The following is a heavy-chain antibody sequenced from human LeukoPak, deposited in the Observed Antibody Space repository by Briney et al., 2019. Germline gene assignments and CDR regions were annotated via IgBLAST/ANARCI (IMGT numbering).Heavy chain of an antibody. CDR1: GFTFSSYD. D-gene: IGHD5-24*01. CDR3: ARDTDGGLDY. CDR2: IYSGGST. V-gene: IGHV3-53*01. J-gene: IGHJ4*02. Sequence: PGGSLRLSCVASGFTFSSYDMHWVRQATGKGLEWVSVIYSGGSTYYADSVKGRFTISRDNSKNTLYLQMNSLRAEDTAVYYCARDTDGGLDYWGQGTLVTVSS.